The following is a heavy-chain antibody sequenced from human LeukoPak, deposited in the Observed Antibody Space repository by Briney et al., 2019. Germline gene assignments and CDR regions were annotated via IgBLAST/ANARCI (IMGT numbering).Heavy chain of an antibody. CDR3: ARTNQISETAFDI. CDR2: ILSCGST. V-gene: IGHV4-59*01. D-gene: IGHD1-14*01. Sequence: SETLSLTCTVSRGSINNYYWSWIRQPPGKGLEWIGYILSCGSTNYNPSVKSRVTISVDTSKNQFSLKLSSVTAADTAVYYCARTNQISETAFDIWGQGTMVIVSS. CDR1: RGSINNYY. J-gene: IGHJ3*02.